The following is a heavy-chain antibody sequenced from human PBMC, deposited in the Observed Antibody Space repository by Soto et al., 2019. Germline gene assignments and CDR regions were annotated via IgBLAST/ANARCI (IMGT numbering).Heavy chain of an antibody. CDR2: ISGGGDDT. CDR1: GFTFSSSV. Sequence: EVQLLESGGDLVQPGGSLRLSCAASGFTFSSSVMTWVRQAPGKGLEWVSAISGGGDDTYYADSVKGRFTTSRNNSKNTLFLQMNSLRAEDTTTYYCGKDSAISGWPIDYWGQGTLVTVSS. J-gene: IGHJ4*02. CDR3: GKDSAISGWPIDY. D-gene: IGHD6-19*01. V-gene: IGHV3-23*01.